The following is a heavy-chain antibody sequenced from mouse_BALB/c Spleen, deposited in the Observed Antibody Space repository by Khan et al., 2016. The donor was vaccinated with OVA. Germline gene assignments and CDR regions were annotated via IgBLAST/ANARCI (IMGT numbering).Heavy chain of an antibody. Sequence: GKRKEEGPGLVAPSQSLSITCTVSGFSLTSYGVHWVRQPPGKGLEWLGVIWAGGSTNYNSALMSRLSISKDNSKSQVFLKMNSLQTDDTAMYYCARLEDIWGQGTTLTVSS. CDR2: IWAGGST. CDR1: GFSLTSYG. D-gene: IGHD1-3*01. V-gene: IGHV2-9*02. CDR3: ARLEDI. J-gene: IGHJ2*01.